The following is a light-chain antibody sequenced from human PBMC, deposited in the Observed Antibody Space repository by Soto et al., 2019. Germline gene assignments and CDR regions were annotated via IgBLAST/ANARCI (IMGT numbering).Light chain of an antibody. CDR1: SGHSSYA. CDR2: LNSDGSH. V-gene: IGLV4-69*01. CDR3: QTWGTGNQGG. J-gene: IGLJ2*01. Sequence: QAVVTQSPSASASLGASVKLTCTLSSGHSSYAIAWHQQQPEKGPRYLMKLNSDGSHSKGDGIPDRFSGSSSGAERYLTISSLQSEDEGDYYCQTWGTGNQGGFGGWTQLTVL.